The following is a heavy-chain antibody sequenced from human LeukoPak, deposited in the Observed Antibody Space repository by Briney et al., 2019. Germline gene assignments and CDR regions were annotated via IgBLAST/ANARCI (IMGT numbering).Heavy chain of an antibody. CDR2: IIPIFGTA. V-gene: IGHV1-69*06. CDR1: GGTFSSYA. Sequence: SVKVSCKASGGTFSSYAISWVRQAPGQGLEWMGGIIPIFGTANYAQKFQGRVTITADKSTSTAYMELSSLRSEDTAVYYCARRRDFAWLGPNNWFDPWGQGTLVTVSS. CDR3: ARRRDFAWLGPNNWFDP. J-gene: IGHJ5*02. D-gene: IGHD3-9*01.